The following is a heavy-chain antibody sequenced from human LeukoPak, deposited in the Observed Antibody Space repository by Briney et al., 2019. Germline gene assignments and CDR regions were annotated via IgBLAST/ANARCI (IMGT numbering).Heavy chain of an antibody. J-gene: IGHJ5*02. CDR1: GYNFTNHW. CDR2: IWPDDSDT. D-gene: IGHD6-6*01. Sequence: GESLKISCKASGYNFTNHWVAWVRRRPGEGLEWMGIIWPDDSDTRYSPSFQGLVTISVDKSIGTAHLQWRSLKASDTALYFCARHSDVPLDLWGQGTLVIVSS. V-gene: IGHV5-51*01. CDR3: ARHSDVPLDL.